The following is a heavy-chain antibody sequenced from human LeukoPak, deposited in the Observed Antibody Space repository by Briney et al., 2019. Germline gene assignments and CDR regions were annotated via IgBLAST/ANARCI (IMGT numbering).Heavy chain of an antibody. J-gene: IGHJ4*02. CDR2: INHSGST. Sequence: SETLSLTCAVYGGSFSGYYWSWIRQPPGKGLEWIGEINHSGSTNYNPSLKSRVTISVDTSKNQFSLKLSSVTAADTALYYCARHQRIIGTTGGAFDYWGQGTLVTVSS. CDR3: ARHQRIIGTTGGAFDY. V-gene: IGHV4-34*01. CDR1: GGSFSGYY. D-gene: IGHD1-20*01.